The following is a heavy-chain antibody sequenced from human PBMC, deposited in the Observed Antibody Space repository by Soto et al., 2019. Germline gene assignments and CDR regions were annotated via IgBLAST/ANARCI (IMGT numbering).Heavy chain of an antibody. D-gene: IGHD6-13*01. V-gene: IGHV4-59*01. J-gene: IGHJ5*02. Sequence: LSLTCTVSGGSISSYYWSWIRQPPGKGLEWIGYIYYSGSTNYNPSLKSRVTISVDTSKNQFSLKLSSVTAADTAVYYCARKAAAGYNWFDPWGQGTLVTV. CDR3: ARKAAAGYNWFDP. CDR1: GGSISSYY. CDR2: IYYSGST.